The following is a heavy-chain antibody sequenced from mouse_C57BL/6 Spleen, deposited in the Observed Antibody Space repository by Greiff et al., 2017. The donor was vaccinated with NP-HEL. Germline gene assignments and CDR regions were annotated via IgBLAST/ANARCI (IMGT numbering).Heavy chain of an antibody. J-gene: IGHJ3*01. CDR3: ARSGDGGSWFAY. D-gene: IGHD3-1*01. CDR2: IDPSDSYT. CDR1: GYTFTSYW. Sequence: QVQLKQPGAELVMPGASVKLSCKASGYTFTSYWMHWVKQRPGQGLEWIGEIDPSDSYTNYNQKFKGKSTLTVDKSSSTAYMQLSSLTSEDSAVYYCARSGDGGSWFAYWGQGTLVTVSA. V-gene: IGHV1-69*01.